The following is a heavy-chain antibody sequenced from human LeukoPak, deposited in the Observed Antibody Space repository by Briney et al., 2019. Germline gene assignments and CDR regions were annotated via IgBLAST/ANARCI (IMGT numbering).Heavy chain of an antibody. D-gene: IGHD3-10*01. Sequence: ETLPLTCTVSGVSVSSTSYYWTWIRQPPGKGLEWVSSISSSSTYIYYADSVKGRFTISRDNAKNSLYLQMNSLRAEDTAVYYCARDGSGRVPEMSAPDYWGQGTLVTVSS. J-gene: IGHJ4*02. V-gene: IGHV3-21*01. CDR1: GVSVSSTSYY. CDR2: ISSSSTYI. CDR3: ARDGSGRVPEMSAPDY.